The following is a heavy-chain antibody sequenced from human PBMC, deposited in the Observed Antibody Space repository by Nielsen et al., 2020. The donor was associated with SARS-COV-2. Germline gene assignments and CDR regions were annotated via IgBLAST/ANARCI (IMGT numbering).Heavy chain of an antibody. V-gene: IGHV7-4-1*02. CDR3: ARGRTPTVTTRYYYGMDV. CDR1: GYTFTSYA. CDR2: INTNTGNP. J-gene: IGHJ6*02. D-gene: IGHD4-17*01. Sequence: ASVKVSCKASGYTFTSYAMNWVRQAPGQGLEWMGWINTNTGNPTYAQGFTGRFVFSLDTSVSTAYLQISSLKAEDTAVYYCARGRTPTVTTRYYYGMDVWGQGTTVTVS.